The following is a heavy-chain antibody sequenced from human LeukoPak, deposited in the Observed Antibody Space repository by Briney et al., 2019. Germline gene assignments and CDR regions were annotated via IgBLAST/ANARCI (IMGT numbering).Heavy chain of an antibody. V-gene: IGHV1-69*05. D-gene: IGHD4-23*01. Sequence: SVKVSCKASGGTFSSYAISWVRQAPGQGLEWMRGIIPIFGTANYAQKFQGRVTITTDESTSTAYMELSSLRSEDTAVYYCARALYGGDAANWFDPWGQGTLVTVSS. CDR3: ARALYGGDAANWFDP. J-gene: IGHJ5*02. CDR1: GGTFSSYA. CDR2: IIPIFGTA.